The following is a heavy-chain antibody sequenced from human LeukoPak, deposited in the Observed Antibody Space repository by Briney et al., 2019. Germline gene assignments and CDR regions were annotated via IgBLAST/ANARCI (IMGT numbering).Heavy chain of an antibody. D-gene: IGHD5-12*01. V-gene: IGHV4-4*07. Sequence: SETLSLTCTVSGGSISSYYWSWIRQPAGKGLEWIGRIYTSGSTNYNPSLKSRVTMSVDTSKNQFSLKLSSVTAADTAVYYCARALTGTIGYEFYYYYMDVWGKGTTVTVSS. CDR2: IYTSGST. CDR1: GGSISSYY. J-gene: IGHJ6*03. CDR3: ARALTGTIGYEFYYYYMDV.